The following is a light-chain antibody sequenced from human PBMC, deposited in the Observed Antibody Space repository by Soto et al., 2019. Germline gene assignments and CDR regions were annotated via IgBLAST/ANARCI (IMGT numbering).Light chain of an antibody. CDR3: QQFNSYPSG. CDR1: QSITTS. CDR2: GAS. J-gene: IGKJ5*01. V-gene: IGKV1-9*01. Sequence: DIQMTQSPSALSGSVGDRLTITCRASQSITTSLNWYQQTPGKAPKVLIFGASNLQSGVPSRFSGSGSGTEFTLTISSLQPEDFATYNCQQFNSYPSGFGQGTRLEI.